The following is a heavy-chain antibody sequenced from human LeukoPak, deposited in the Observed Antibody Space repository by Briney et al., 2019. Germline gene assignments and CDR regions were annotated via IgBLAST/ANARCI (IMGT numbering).Heavy chain of an antibody. CDR3: ARRREYYDFWSGYLSPDYYYYGMDV. CDR1: GYTFTGYY. V-gene: IGHV1-2*02. D-gene: IGHD3-3*01. CDR2: INPNSGGT. Sequence: ASVKVSCKASGYTFTGYYMHWVRQAPGQGLEWMGWINPNSGGTNYAQKFQGRVTMTRDTSISTAYMELSRLRSDDTAVYYCARRREYYDFWSGYLSPDYYYYGMDVWGQGTTVTVSS. J-gene: IGHJ6*02.